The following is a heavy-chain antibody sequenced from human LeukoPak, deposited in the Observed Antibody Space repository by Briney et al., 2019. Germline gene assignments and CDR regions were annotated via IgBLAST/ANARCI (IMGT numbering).Heavy chain of an antibody. D-gene: IGHD5-12*01. CDR3: ARSEEWLRFTPEIDY. Sequence: ASVKVSCKASGYTFTGHFMHWVRQAPGQGLEWMGIINPRGGSTSYTQKFQGRVTMTRDTSTSTAYMELRSLRSDDTAVYYCARSEEWLRFTPEIDYWGQGTLVTVSS. V-gene: IGHV1-46*01. CDR2: INPRGGST. CDR1: GYTFTGHF. J-gene: IGHJ4*02.